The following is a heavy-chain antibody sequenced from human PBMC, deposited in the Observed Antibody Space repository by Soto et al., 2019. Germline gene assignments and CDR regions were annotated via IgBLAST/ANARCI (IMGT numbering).Heavy chain of an antibody. D-gene: IGHD3-10*01. CDR1: GGSFSGYY. CDR3: ARGGLWFGESNYYYYYGMDV. CDR2: INHSGST. V-gene: IGHV4-34*01. J-gene: IGHJ6*02. Sequence: PSETLSLTCAVYGGSFSGYYWSRIRQPPGQGLEWIGEINHSGSTNYNPSLKSRVTISVDTSKNQFSLKLSSVTAADTAVYYCARGGLWFGESNYYYYYGMDVWGQGTTVTVSS.